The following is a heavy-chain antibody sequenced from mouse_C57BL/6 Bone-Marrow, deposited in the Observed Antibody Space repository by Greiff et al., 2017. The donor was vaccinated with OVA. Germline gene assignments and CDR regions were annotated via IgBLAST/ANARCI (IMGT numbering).Heavy chain of an antibody. CDR3: ARSELGFDY. V-gene: IGHV7-3*01. CDR1: GFTFTDYY. J-gene: IGHJ2*01. Sequence: EVMLVESGGGLVQPGGSLSLSCAASGFTFTDYYMSWVRQPPGKALEWLGFIRNKANGYTTEYSASVKGRFTISRDNSQSILYLQMNALRAEDSATYYCARSELGFDYWGQGTTLTVSS. CDR2: IRNKANGYTT. D-gene: IGHD4-1*01.